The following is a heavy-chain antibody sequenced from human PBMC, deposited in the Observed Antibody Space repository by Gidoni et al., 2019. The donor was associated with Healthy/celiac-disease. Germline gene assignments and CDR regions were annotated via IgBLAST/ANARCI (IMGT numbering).Heavy chain of an antibody. D-gene: IGHD6-13*01. CDR2: IYPSAYDT. CDR3: ARCIAKEQLVPSYYYYYGMDV. J-gene: IGHJ6*02. Sequence: EVQLVQSGAEVKKPGESLMLSGKVSGYSFTSYWLSLVRQMPGKGLEWMGRIYPSAYDTNYSQSVKGNGTITAEKAISNAYLQWSSLKVKDTAMDDCARCIAKEQLVPSYYYYYGMDVWGQGTTVTVSS. CDR1: GYSFTSYW. V-gene: IGHV5-10-1*03.